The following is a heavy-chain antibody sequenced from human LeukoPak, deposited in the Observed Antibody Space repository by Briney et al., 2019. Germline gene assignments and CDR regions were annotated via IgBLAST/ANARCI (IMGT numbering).Heavy chain of an antibody. Sequence: GGSLRLSCAASGFTFTNYWMSWVRQAPGRGLEWVANIKQDESEKYYVDSVEGRFTISRDKAKNSLSLQMNSLRGEDTAVYYCVRALGSSSADYWGQGTLVTVSS. CDR2: IKQDESEK. J-gene: IGHJ4*02. CDR1: GFTFTNYW. V-gene: IGHV3-7*01. CDR3: VRALGSSSADY. D-gene: IGHD6-6*01.